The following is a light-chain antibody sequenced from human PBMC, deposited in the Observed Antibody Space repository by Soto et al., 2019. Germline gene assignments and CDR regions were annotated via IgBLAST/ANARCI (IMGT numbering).Light chain of an antibody. J-gene: IGKJ4*01. Sequence: VMTQSPAHLSLSPGDGATLSCRASQGIGDTLAWYQHKPGQTPRLLIYDTSTRATGVPARFSGSRSGTEFTLTISSLQSEDFAVYYCQLYNNWPLTFGGGTKVDIK. V-gene: IGKV3-15*01. CDR1: QGIGDT. CDR2: DTS. CDR3: QLYNNWPLT.